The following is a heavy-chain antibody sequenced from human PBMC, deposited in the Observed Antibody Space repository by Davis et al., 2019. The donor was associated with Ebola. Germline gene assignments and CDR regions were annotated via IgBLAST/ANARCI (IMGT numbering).Heavy chain of an antibody. CDR2: ISGSGVAT. Sequence: GESLKISCAASGFTFSSYAMSWVRQVPGKGLDWVSSISGSGVATYSADSVKGRFIISRDNSKDTLYLQMNSLRAEDTAVYYCATLEGWGQGTLVTVSS. J-gene: IGHJ4*02. V-gene: IGHV3-23*01. CDR1: GFTFSSYA. CDR3: ATLEG.